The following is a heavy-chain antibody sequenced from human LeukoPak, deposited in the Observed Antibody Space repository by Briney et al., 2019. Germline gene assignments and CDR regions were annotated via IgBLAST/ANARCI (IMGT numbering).Heavy chain of an antibody. D-gene: IGHD3-16*01. J-gene: IGHJ4*02. V-gene: IGHV3-30*18. CDR3: AKEVGDSGY. Sequence: GESLRLSCAASGFTFSSYGMHWVRQAPGKGLEWVAVISYDGSNKYYADSVKGRFTISRDNSKNTLYLQMNSLRAEDTAVYYCAKEVGDSGYWGQGTLVTVSS. CDR1: GFTFSSYG. CDR2: ISYDGSNK.